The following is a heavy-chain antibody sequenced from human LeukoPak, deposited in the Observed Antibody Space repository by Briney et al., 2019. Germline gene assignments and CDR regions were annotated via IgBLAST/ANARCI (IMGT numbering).Heavy chain of an antibody. Sequence: SETLSLTCAVYGGSFSGYYWSWIRQPPGKGLEWIGEINHSGSTNYNPSLKSRVTVSVDTSKNQFSLKLSSVTAADTAVYYCARGRSGWGQGTLVTVSS. D-gene: IGHD6-25*01. V-gene: IGHV4-34*01. J-gene: IGHJ4*02. CDR2: INHSGST. CDR1: GGSFSGYY. CDR3: ARGRSG.